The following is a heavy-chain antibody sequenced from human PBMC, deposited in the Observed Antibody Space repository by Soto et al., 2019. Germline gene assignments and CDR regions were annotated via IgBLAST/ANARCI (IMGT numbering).Heavy chain of an antibody. Sequence: QVQLVQSGAEVKKPGSSVKVSCKASGGTFSSYAISWVRRAPGQGLEWMGGIIPIFGTANYAQKFQGRVTITADKSTSTAYMELSSLRSEDTAVYYCARRREGYSSGGSCYYFDYWGQGTLVTVSS. J-gene: IGHJ4*02. V-gene: IGHV1-69*06. CDR1: GGTFSSYA. CDR3: ARRREGYSSGGSCYYFDY. D-gene: IGHD2-15*01. CDR2: IIPIFGTA.